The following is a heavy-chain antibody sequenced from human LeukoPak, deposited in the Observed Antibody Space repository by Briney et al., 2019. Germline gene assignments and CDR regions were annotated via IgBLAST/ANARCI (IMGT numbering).Heavy chain of an antibody. V-gene: IGHV3-30*02. Sequence: GGSLRLSCAASGFTFRSHDMHWVRQAPGKELEWVTFVRFDGSDKKYADSVKGRFTISRDNSKNTLFLQMISLRDEDTAVYYCAKSLYPDAFDIWGQGTMVTVS. CDR3: AKSLYPDAFDI. D-gene: IGHD2-8*01. CDR2: VRFDGSDK. CDR1: GFTFRSHD. J-gene: IGHJ3*02.